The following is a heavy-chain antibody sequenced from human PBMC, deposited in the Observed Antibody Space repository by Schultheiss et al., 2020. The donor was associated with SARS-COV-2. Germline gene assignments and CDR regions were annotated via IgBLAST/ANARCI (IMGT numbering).Heavy chain of an antibody. J-gene: IGHJ6*02. CDR2: ISGSGGST. CDR3: ARDEKKDFWSGYYTNYYYGMDV. Sequence: GESLKISCAASGFTFSSYAMHWVRQAPGKGLEWVSAISGSGGSTYYADSVKGRFTISRDNSKNTLYLQMSSLRAEDTAVYYCARDEKKDFWSGYYTNYYYGMDVWGQGTTVTVSS. D-gene: IGHD3-3*01. CDR1: GFTFSSYA. V-gene: IGHV3-23*01.